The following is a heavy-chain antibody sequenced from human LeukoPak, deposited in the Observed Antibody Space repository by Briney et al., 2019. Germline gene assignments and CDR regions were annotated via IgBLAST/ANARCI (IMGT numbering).Heavy chain of an antibody. CDR3: ARDRGYGDYVYFDY. D-gene: IGHD4-17*01. V-gene: IGHV4-39*07. CDR1: GGSISSSSYY. CDR2: IYYSGST. J-gene: IGHJ4*02. Sequence: PSETLSLTCTVSGGSISSSSYYWGWIRQPPGKGLEWIGSIYYSGSTYYNPSLKSRVTISVDTSKNQFSLKLTSVTAADTAVYYCARDRGYGDYVYFDYWGQGTLVTVSS.